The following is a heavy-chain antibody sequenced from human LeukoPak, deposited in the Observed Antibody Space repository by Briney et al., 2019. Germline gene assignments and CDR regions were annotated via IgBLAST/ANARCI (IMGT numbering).Heavy chain of an antibody. CDR2: IIPIFGTA. CDR1: GGTFSSYA. D-gene: IGHD6-13*01. CDR3: AKDPIAAIGTRDWFDP. J-gene: IGHJ5*02. Sequence: ASVKVSCKASGGTFSSYAISWVRQAPGQGLEWMGGIIPIFGTANYAQKFQGRVTITADESTSTAYMELSSLRAEDTAVYYCAKDPIAAIGTRDWFDPWGQGTLVTVSS. V-gene: IGHV1-69*13.